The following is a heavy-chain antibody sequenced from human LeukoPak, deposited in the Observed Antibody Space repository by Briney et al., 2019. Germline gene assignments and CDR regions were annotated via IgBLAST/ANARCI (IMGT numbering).Heavy chain of an antibody. J-gene: IGHJ4*02. CDR1: GFTFSTFA. V-gene: IGHV3-30*18. D-gene: IGHD1-14*01. CDR3: AKDRNRHCDY. CDR2: ISYDGSNK. Sequence: PGGSLRLSCAASGFTFSTFAMHWVRQAPGKGLEWVAVISYDGSNKYYADSVKGRFTISRDNSMNTLYLQMNTLRGEDTALYYCAKDRNRHCDYWGQGTLVTVSS.